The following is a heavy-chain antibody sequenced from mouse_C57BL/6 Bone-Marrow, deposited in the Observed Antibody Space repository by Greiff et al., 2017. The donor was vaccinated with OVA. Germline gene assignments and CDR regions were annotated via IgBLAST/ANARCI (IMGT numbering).Heavy chain of an antibody. CDR1: GFTFSDYY. CDR3: ARRSYDGYPYWYFDV. D-gene: IGHD2-3*01. CDR2: ISNGGGST. Sequence: EVQGVESGGGLVQPGGSLKLSCAASGFTFSDYYMYWVRQTPEKRLEWVAYISNGGGSTYYPDTVKGRFTISRDNAKNTLYLQMSRLKSEDTAMYYCARRSYDGYPYWYFDVWGTGTTVTVSS. J-gene: IGHJ1*03. V-gene: IGHV5-12*01.